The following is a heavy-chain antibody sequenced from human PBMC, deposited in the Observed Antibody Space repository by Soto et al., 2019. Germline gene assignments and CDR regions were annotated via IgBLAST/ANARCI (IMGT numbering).Heavy chain of an antibody. CDR1: GFTFSSYG. CDR2: IWYDGSNK. J-gene: IGHJ3*02. V-gene: IGHV3-33*01. CDR3: ARGKILIGAFDI. Sequence: QVQLVESGGGVVQPGRSLRLSCAASGFTFSSYGMHWVRQAPGKGLEWVAVIWYDGSNKYYADSVKGRFTISRDNSKNTLYLQMNSLRAEDTAVYYCARGKILIGAFDIWGQGTMVTVSS. D-gene: IGHD2-8*01.